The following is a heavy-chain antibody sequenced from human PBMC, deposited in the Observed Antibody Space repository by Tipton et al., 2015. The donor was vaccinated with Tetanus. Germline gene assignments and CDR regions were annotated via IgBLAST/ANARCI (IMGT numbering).Heavy chain of an antibody. Sequence: GLVKPSETLSLTCAVSGGSLSDYYWSWIRQSPGKGLEWIGEINEGGSTNYNPSFKSRVTISVDTPKNQFSLKLTSLTVADTAVYYCARGGSYSYGPRGFDLWGRGTLVTVSS. CDR1: GGSLSDYY. J-gene: IGHJ2*01. CDR2: INEGGST. V-gene: IGHV4-34*01. CDR3: ARGGSYSYGPRGFDL. D-gene: IGHD5-18*01.